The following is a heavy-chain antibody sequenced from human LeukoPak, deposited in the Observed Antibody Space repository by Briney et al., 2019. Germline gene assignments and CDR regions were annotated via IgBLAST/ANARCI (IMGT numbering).Heavy chain of an antibody. V-gene: IGHV4-59*08. CDR2: IFYTGST. CDR3: ARHTTPYESSGYSFDD. D-gene: IGHD3-22*01. Sequence: SETLSLTCTVSGGSISTYYWSWIRQPPGKGLEWLGYIFYTGSTNYNPSLKSRVTMSIDTSKNQFSLKLSSVTAADTAVYYCARHTTPYESSGYSFDDWGQGTLVTVSS. J-gene: IGHJ4*02. CDR1: GGSISTYY.